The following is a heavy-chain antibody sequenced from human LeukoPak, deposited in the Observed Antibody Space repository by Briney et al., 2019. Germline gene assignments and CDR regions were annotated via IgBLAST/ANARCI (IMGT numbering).Heavy chain of an antibody. CDR1: GFTFSGSA. CDR2: IRSKANSYAT. CDR3: ARVLRYCSGGNCYSGGLGYMDV. Sequence: GGSLRLSCAAFGFTFSGSAMHWVRQASGKGLEWVGRIRSKANSYATTYAASVKGRFTISRDDSKNTAYLQMNSLKTEDTAVYYCARVLRYCSGGNCYSGGLGYMDVWGKGTTVTISS. J-gene: IGHJ6*03. V-gene: IGHV3-73*01. D-gene: IGHD2-15*01.